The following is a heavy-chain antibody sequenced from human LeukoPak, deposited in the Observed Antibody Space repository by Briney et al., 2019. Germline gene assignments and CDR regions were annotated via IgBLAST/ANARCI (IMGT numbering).Heavy chain of an antibody. J-gene: IGHJ4*02. Sequence: ASVKVSCKASGYTFTNYYIHWVRQAPGQGLEWVGIINPGGAPTTYAQKFQARLIMTTHTSTSTVNMEVSGLTSDDTAVYYCAREKKDTYFFDYGGQGSLVIVSS. V-gene: IGHV1-46*01. CDR3: AREKKDTYFFDY. CDR1: GYTFTNYY. D-gene: IGHD2-15*01. CDR2: INPGGAPT.